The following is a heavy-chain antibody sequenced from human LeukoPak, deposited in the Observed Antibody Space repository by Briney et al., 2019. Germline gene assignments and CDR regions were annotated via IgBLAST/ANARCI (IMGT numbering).Heavy chain of an antibody. CDR2: INQDGSEN. J-gene: IGHJ4*02. CDR3: ARGPLGYCSVTSCSFDS. Sequence: GGSLRLSCAASGFTFNSYWMSWVRQAPGKGLEWVANINQDGSENYYLDSVKGRFTISRDNAKNSLYLQMNSLRAEDTAVYYSARGPLGYCSVTSCSFDSWGQGTLVTVSS. D-gene: IGHD2-2*01. CDR1: GFTFNSYW. V-gene: IGHV3-7*01.